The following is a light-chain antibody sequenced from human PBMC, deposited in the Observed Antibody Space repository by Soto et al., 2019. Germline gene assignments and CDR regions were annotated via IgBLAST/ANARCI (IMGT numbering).Light chain of an antibody. CDR2: DVS. V-gene: IGLV2-14*01. CDR3: SSYTSSSTLV. Sequence: QFALTQPASVSGSPGQSITISCTGTSSDVGGYNYVSWYQQHPGKAPKLMIYDVSNRPSGVSNRLSGSKSGNTASLTISGLQAEDEADYYCSSYTSSSTLVFGGGTKLTVL. CDR1: SSDVGGYNY. J-gene: IGLJ2*01.